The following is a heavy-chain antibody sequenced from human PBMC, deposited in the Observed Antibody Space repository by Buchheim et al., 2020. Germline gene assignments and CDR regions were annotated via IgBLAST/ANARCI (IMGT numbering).Heavy chain of an antibody. CDR1: GFTVSSNY. V-gene: IGHV3-66*01. CDR3: AREVRIWDYYDSSGYTDAFDI. D-gene: IGHD3-22*01. J-gene: IGHJ3*02. Sequence: EVQLVESGGGLVQPGGSLRLSCAASGFTVSSNYMSWVRQAPGKGLEWVSVIYSGGSTYYADSVKGRFTISRDNSKNTLYLQMNSLRAEDTAVYYCAREVRIWDYYDSSGYTDAFDIWGQGT. CDR2: IYSGGST.